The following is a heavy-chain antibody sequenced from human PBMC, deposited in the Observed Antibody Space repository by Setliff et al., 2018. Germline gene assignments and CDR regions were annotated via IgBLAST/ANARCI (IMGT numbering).Heavy chain of an antibody. V-gene: IGHV1-69*10. Sequence: GASVKVSCKASGYTFGAHYIHWVRQAPGQGFEWMGWTIPLLPLPNYAVKFQGRVTITADKSTSTAYMELRSLTSEDTAVYYCARNALTGTTRKYYYYMDVWGQGTMVTVSS. CDR2: TIPLLPLP. D-gene: IGHD1-7*01. CDR3: ARNALTGTTRKYYYYMDV. CDR1: GYTFGAHY. J-gene: IGHJ6*03.